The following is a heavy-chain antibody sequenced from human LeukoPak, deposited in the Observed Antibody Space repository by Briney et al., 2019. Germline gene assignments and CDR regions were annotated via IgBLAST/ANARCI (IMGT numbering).Heavy chain of an antibody. CDR1: GFTFSSYC. D-gene: IGHD5-12*01. V-gene: IGHV3-30*18. CDR2: ISYDGSNK. CDR3: EKTIVAGEAYYYYYGMDV. J-gene: IGHJ6*02. Sequence: GGSLRLSCAASGFTFSSYCMHWVRQAPGKGLEWVAVISYDGSNKYYADSVKGRVTISRDNCKHTLYMQMNSLRAEDTAVYYCEKTIVAGEAYYYYYGMDVWGQGTTVTVSS.